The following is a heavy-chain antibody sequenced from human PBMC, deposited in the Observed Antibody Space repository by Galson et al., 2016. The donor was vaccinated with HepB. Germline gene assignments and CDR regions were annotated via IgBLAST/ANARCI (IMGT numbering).Heavy chain of an antibody. CDR2: IYHSGST. D-gene: IGHD2-15*01. J-gene: IGHJ3*02. CDR3: ARARIYCSGGSCRDAYDI. CDR1: GGSIKSYY. Sequence: SETLSLTCTVSGGSIKSYYWSWIRQPPGKRLEWIAYIYHSGSTKYNPSLKSRVTISIDTSKTQISLKASSVTAAETAMYYCARARIYCSGGSCRDAYDIWGQGTMVTVSS. V-gene: IGHV4-59*01.